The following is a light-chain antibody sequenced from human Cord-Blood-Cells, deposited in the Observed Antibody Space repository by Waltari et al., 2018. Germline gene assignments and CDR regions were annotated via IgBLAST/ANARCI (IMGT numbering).Light chain of an antibody. Sequence: AIQLTQSPSSLSEYVGDRVTITFRASQGISSALAWYQPKPGKAPKLLIYDASSLESGGPSRFSGSGSGTDFTLTISSLQPEDFATYDCQQFNSYPYTFGQGTKLEIK. CDR2: DAS. CDR3: QQFNSYPYT. V-gene: IGKV1-13*02. CDR1: QGISSA. J-gene: IGKJ2*01.